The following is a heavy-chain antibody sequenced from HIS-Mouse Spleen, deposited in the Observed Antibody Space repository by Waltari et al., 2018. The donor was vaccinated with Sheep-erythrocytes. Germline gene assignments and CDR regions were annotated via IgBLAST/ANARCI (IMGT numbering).Heavy chain of an antibody. CDR3: ALSVDLAGAFDI. D-gene: IGHD6-19*01. CDR1: GGPLSGYY. CDR2: INHSGST. V-gene: IGHV4-34*01. Sequence: QVQLQQWGAGLLKSSEILSPTCAGYGGPLSGYYWCWIRQPPGKGLEWIGEINHSGSTNYNPSLKSRVTISVDTSKNQFSLKLSSVTAADTAVYYCALSVDLAGAFDIWGQGTMVTVSS. J-gene: IGHJ3*02.